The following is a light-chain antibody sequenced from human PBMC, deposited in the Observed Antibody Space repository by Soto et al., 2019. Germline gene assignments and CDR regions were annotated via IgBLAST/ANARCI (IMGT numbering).Light chain of an antibody. CDR1: QSVSSY. J-gene: IGKJ4*01. CDR2: DAS. CDR3: QQRSSWPRALT. V-gene: IGKV3-11*01. Sequence: EIVLTQSPATPSLSPGETASLSCRASQSVSSYLAWYQQKPGQAPRLLIYDASNRATGIPARFSGSGSGTDFTLTISSLEPEDFAVYYCQQRSSWPRALTFGGGTKVEIK.